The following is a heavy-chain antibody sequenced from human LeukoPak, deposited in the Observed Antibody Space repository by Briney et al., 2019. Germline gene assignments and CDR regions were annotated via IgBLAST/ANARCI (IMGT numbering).Heavy chain of an antibody. CDR3: ASHWGGY. D-gene: IGHD3-16*01. Sequence: GGSLRLSCAASGFTFSTYAMSWVRQAPGKGLECVSALSGNGNTIYYADSVKGRFTISRDNSKNTLSLQMNSLRAEDTAVYYCASHWGGYWGQGTLVTVSS. CDR1: GFTFSTYA. V-gene: IGHV3-23*01. CDR2: LSGNGNTI. J-gene: IGHJ4*02.